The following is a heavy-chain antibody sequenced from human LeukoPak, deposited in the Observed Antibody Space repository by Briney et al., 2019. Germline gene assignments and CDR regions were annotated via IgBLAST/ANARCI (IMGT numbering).Heavy chain of an antibody. CDR1: GFTFNSYA. CDR3: AKPFPFSAAHYYYYGMDV. CDR2: ISSGGNT. V-gene: IGHV3-23*01. J-gene: IGHJ6*02. Sequence: PGGSLRLSCAASGFTFNSYAMSWVRQAPGKGLEWVSGISSGGNTYYADSVKGRFTISRNNSKNTLYLQMNSLRAEDTAVYYCAKPFPFSAAHYYYYGMDVWGQGTTVTVSS. D-gene: IGHD2-15*01.